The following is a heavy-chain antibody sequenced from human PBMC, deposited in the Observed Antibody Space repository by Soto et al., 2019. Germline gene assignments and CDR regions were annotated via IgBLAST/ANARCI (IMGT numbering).Heavy chain of an antibody. Sequence: QVHLVQSGAEVKQPGASVKVSCKASGYTFSVYHMHWVRQAPGQGLEWMGWVHPNSGGTNYAQSFEGRVTMTRDTSINTAYMELSRLTSDDTAVYYCAKDLQRGMDVWGQGTSVTVSS. CDR2: VHPNSGGT. V-gene: IGHV1-2*02. J-gene: IGHJ6*02. CDR1: GYTFSVYH. CDR3: AKDLQRGMDV. D-gene: IGHD1-1*01.